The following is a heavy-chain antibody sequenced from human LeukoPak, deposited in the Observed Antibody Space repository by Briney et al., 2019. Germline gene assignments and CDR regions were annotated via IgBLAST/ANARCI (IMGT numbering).Heavy chain of an antibody. D-gene: IGHD3-9*01. CDR1: GFPVSSNF. Sequence: SGGSLRLSCAVSGFPVSSNFMSWVRQAPGKGLQSVSIMFSGGSTDYADSVRGRFSISRDSSQNTVSLQMNSLRVEDTAVYYCAKAADWLAADYIDYWGQGTLVTVSS. V-gene: IGHV3-53*01. J-gene: IGHJ4*02. CDR3: AKAADWLAADYIDY. CDR2: MFSGGST.